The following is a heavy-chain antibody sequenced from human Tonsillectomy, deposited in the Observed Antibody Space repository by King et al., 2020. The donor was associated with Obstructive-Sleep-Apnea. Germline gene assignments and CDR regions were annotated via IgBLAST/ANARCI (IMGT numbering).Heavy chain of an antibody. CDR1: GYTFTGYY. J-gene: IGHJ4*02. CDR2: INPKSGGT. V-gene: IGHV1-2*04. D-gene: IGHD1-20*01. Sequence: VQLVESGAEVKKPGASVKVSCKASGYTFTGYYLHWVRRAPGHGLEWMGWINPKSGGTKYAQMFQGWVTMTRDTSISTAYMELNRLKSDDTAVYYCARDEGISGTEFDYWGQGSLVTVSS. CDR3: ARDEGISGTEFDY.